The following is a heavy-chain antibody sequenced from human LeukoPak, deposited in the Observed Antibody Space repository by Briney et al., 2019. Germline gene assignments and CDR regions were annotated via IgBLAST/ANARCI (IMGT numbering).Heavy chain of an antibody. Sequence: GGSLRLSCAASGFTFSSYSMNWVRQAPGKGLEWVSSISSSSSYIYYADSVKGRFTISRDNAKNSLYPQMNSLRAEDTAVYYCAREAPFDYYDSSGFDYWGQGTLVTVSS. CDR1: GFTFSSYS. CDR2: ISSSSSYI. V-gene: IGHV3-21*01. D-gene: IGHD3-22*01. J-gene: IGHJ4*02. CDR3: AREAPFDYYDSSGFDY.